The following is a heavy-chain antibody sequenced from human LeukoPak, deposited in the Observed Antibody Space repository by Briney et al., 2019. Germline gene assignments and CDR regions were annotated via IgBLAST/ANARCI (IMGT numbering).Heavy chain of an antibody. CDR3: ARDQLTGTSNFDY. V-gene: IGHV3-30*02. Sequence: GGSLRLSCAASGFIFSTYGMHWVRQAPGKGLEWVAFIQFDGSDEFYADSVKGRFTISRDNAKNSLYLQMNSLRAEDTAVYYCARDQLTGTSNFDYWGQGTLVTVSS. CDR2: IQFDGSDE. J-gene: IGHJ4*02. D-gene: IGHD1-20*01. CDR1: GFIFSTYG.